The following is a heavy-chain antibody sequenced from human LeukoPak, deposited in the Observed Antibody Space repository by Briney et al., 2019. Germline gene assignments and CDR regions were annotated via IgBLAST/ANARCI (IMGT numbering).Heavy chain of an antibody. CDR3: ATDRHYYDSSGYSVH. Sequence: ASVKVSCKASGGTFSSYAISWVRQAPGQGLEWMGGIIPIFGTANYAQKFQGRVTITTDESTSTAYMGLSSLRSEDTAVYYCATDRHYYDSSGYSVHWGQGTLVTVSS. CDR2: IIPIFGTA. V-gene: IGHV1-69*05. D-gene: IGHD3-22*01. J-gene: IGHJ4*02. CDR1: GGTFSSYA.